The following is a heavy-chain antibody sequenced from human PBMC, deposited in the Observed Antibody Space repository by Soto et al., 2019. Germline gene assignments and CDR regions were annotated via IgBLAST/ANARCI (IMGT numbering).Heavy chain of an antibody. J-gene: IGHJ5*02. CDR2: IDPSDSYT. V-gene: IGHV5-10-1*01. CDR1: WYSFTSYW. CDR3: GRQGERVASYGYGNNWFEP. Sequence: GESLKISCKGSWYSFTSYWISWLRQMPGKVLEWMGRIDPSDSYTNYSPSFQGHVTISADKSISTAYLQWSSLKASDTAMYYCGRQGERVASYGYGNNWFEPWCQGTLVKVS. D-gene: IGHD5-18*01.